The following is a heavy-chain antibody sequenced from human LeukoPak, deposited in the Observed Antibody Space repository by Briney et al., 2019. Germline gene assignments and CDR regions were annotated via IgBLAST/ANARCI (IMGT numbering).Heavy chain of an antibody. CDR2: INPNSGGT. V-gene: IGHV1-2*02. J-gene: IGHJ4*02. Sequence: ASVKVSCKASGGTFSSYAISWVRQAPGQGLEWMGWINPNSGGTNYAQKFQGRVTMTRDTSISTAYMELSRLRSDDTAVYYCARGRGYADFDYWGQGTLVTVSS. CDR3: ARGRGYADFDY. D-gene: IGHD5-12*01. CDR1: GGTFSSYA.